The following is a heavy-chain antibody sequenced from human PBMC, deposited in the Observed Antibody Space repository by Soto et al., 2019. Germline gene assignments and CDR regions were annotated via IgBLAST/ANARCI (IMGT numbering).Heavy chain of an antibody. CDR1: GGSISSYY. CDR2: IYYSGST. J-gene: IGHJ6*03. D-gene: IGHD3-16*01. V-gene: IGHV4-59*01. Sequence: SSETLSLTCTVSGGSISSYYWSWIRQPPGKGLEWIGYIYYSGSTNYNPSLKSRVTISVDTSKNQFSLKLSSVTAADTAVYYCASVPVRVGGGGGYMYVWAKGTAVPVS. CDR3: ASVPVRVGGGGGYMYV.